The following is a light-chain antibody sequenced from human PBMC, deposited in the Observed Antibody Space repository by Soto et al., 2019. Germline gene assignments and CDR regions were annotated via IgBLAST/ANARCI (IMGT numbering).Light chain of an antibody. J-gene: IGKJ1*01. CDR3: QPDGRSPRT. Sequence: EIVMTQSLPTMPVSTGDRATLSCRASQSVSSNLAWYQQKPGQAPRLLIYGASSRATGIPDRFSGSGSGTDFSLTISRLEPEDFAVYYCQPDGRSPRTFGQGTKVDIK. CDR2: GAS. CDR1: QSVSSN. V-gene: IGKV3-20*01.